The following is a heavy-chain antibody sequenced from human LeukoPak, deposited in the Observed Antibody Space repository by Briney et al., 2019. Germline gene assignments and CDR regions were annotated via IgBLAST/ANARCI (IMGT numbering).Heavy chain of an antibody. V-gene: IGHV3-21*01. CDR2: ISSSSRHI. J-gene: IGHJ4*02. CDR3: ARARQYDFWSFDF. D-gene: IGHD3-3*01. CDR1: GFTFSNYG. Sequence: GGSLRVSCAASGFTFSNYGTNWVRQAPGKGLEWISSISSSSRHIYQADSVKGRFTISRDNAKDSLYLQLTSLRVEDTAVYYCARARQYDFWSFDFWGQGILVTVSS.